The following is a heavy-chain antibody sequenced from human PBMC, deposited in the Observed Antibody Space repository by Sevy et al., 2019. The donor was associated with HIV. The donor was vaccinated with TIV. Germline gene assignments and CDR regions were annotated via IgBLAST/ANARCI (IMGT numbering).Heavy chain of an antibody. CDR1: GGSISSSSYY. Sequence: SETLSLTCTVSGGSISSSSYYWGWIRQPPVKGLEWIGSIYYSGSTYYNPSLKSRVTISVDTSKNQFSLKLSSVTAADTAVYYCARPYYDSSAPGFDPWGQGILVTVSS. CDR3: ARPYYDSSAPGFDP. V-gene: IGHV4-39*01. D-gene: IGHD3-22*01. CDR2: IYYSGST. J-gene: IGHJ5*02.